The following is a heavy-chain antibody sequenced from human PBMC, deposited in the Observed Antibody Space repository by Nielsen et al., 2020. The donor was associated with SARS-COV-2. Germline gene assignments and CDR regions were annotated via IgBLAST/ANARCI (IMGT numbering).Heavy chain of an antibody. D-gene: IGHD3-10*01. CDR1: GYTFTSYG. CDR2: ISAYNGNT. Sequence: ASVKVSCKASGYTFTSYGISWVRQAPGQGLEWMGWISAYNGNTNYAQKLQGRVTMTTDTSTSTAYMELRSLRSDDTAVYYCARTALWFGELHFDYWGQGTLVTVSS. V-gene: IGHV1-18*01. CDR3: ARTALWFGELHFDY. J-gene: IGHJ4*02.